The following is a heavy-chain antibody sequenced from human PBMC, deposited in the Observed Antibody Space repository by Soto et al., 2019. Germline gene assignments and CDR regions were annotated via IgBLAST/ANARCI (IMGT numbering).Heavy chain of an antibody. CDR3: ARSTGQTDFDS. CDR2: IHNDGRST. V-gene: IGHV3-74*01. CDR1: GFTFSDYW. Sequence: EVQLVESGGGLVQPGGSLRLSCAASGFTFSDYWTHWVRQTPGKGLMWISRIHNDGRSTDNADSVKGRFTISRDNARNTLYLQMNSLRAEDTAVYYCARSTGQTDFDSWGQGTLVTVSS. J-gene: IGHJ4*02.